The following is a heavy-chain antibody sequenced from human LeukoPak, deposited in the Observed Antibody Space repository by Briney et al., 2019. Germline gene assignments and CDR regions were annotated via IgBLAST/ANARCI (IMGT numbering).Heavy chain of an antibody. CDR2: IIPIFGTA. V-gene: IGHV1-69*13. J-gene: IGHJ4*02. D-gene: IGHD3-22*01. Sequence: GASVKVSCKASGGTFSSYAISWVRQAPGQGLEWMGGIIPIFGTANYAQKFQGRVTITADESTTTAYMELSSLRSEDTAVYYCARVTVGRSYYDSMLIDYWGQGTLVTVSS. CDR3: ARVTVGRSYYDSMLIDY. CDR1: GGTFSSYA.